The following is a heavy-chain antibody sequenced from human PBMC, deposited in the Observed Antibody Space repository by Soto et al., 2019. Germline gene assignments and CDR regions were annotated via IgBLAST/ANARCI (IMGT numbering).Heavy chain of an antibody. D-gene: IGHD3-3*01. V-gene: IGHV1-69*13. Sequence: ASVKVSCKASGGTFSSYAISWVRQAPGQGLEWMGGIIPIFGTANYAQKFQGRVTITADESTSTAYMELSSLRSEDTAVYYCARGGTIFGVVIMIGWFDPWGQGTLVTVSS. J-gene: IGHJ5*02. CDR1: GGTFSSYA. CDR2: IIPIFGTA. CDR3: ARGGTIFGVVIMIGWFDP.